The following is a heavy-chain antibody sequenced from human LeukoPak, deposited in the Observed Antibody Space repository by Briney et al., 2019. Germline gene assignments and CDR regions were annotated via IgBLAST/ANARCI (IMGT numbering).Heavy chain of an antibody. D-gene: IGHD5-12*01. CDR2: ISSSGSTI. CDR3: ARDQGGYSGYEPGSPGPLAFDI. V-gene: IGHV3-11*04. CDR1: GFTFSDYY. Sequence: PGGSLRLSCAASGFTFSDYYMSWIRQAPGKGLEWVSYISSSGSTIYYADSVKGRFTISRDNAKNSLYLQMNSLRAEDTAVYYCARDQGGYSGYEPGSPGPLAFDIWGQGTMVTVSS. J-gene: IGHJ3*02.